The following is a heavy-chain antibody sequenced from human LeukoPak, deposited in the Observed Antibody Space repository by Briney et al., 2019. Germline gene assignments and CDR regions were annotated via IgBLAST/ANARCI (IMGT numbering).Heavy chain of an antibody. J-gene: IGHJ4*02. CDR3: ARGGDYSSSWYDDY. Sequence: ASVKVSCKASGYTFTSYDINWVRQATGQGLEWMGWINPNSGGTNYAQKFQGRVTMTRDTSISTAYMELSRLRSDDTAVYYCARGGDYSSSWYDDYWGQGTLVTVSS. CDR1: GYTFTSYD. V-gene: IGHV1-2*02. CDR2: INPNSGGT. D-gene: IGHD6-13*01.